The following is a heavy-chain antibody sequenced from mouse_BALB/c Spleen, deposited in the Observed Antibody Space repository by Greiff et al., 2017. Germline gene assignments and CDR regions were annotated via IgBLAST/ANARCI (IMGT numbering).Heavy chain of an antibody. J-gene: IGHJ3*01. D-gene: IGHD2-4*01. CDR1: GYTFTSYY. CDR2: INPSNGGT. Sequence: QVQLKESGAELVKPGASVKLSCKASGYTFTSYYMYWVKQRPGQGLEWIGEINPSNGGTNFNEKFKSKATLTVDKSSSTAYMQLSSLTSEDSAVYYCTRAITSWFAYWGQGTLVTVSA. CDR3: TRAITSWFAY. V-gene: IGHV1S81*02.